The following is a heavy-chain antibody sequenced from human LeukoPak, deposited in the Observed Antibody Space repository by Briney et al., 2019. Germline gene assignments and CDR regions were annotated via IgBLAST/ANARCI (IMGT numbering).Heavy chain of an antibody. J-gene: IGHJ4*02. CDR3: ARDSRGIQHPGGLGY. Sequence: GGSLRLSCAASGFTFSSYAMHWVRQAPGKGLEWVSVISYDGSNKYYADSVKGRFTISRDNPKNTLYLQMNSLRAEDTAVYYCARDSRGIQHPGGLGYWGQGTLVTVSS. D-gene: IGHD5-18*01. CDR1: GFTFSSYA. CDR2: ISYDGSNK. V-gene: IGHV3-30*04.